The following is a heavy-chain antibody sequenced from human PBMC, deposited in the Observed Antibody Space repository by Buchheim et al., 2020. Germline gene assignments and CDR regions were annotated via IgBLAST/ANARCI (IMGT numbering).Heavy chain of an antibody. CDR1: GLSFSSHW. CDR2: IKQDGSEK. CDR3: GVQGNY. J-gene: IGHJ4*02. Sequence: EIQVVEAGGDLVQPGGSLTLSCATSGLSFSSHWMSWVRQAPGKGLEWVANIKQDGSEKYYVDSVKDRFTISRDNARNSLSLQMTSLRVEDTAVYYCGVQGNYWGQGTL. V-gene: IGHV3-7*01. D-gene: IGHD3-10*01.